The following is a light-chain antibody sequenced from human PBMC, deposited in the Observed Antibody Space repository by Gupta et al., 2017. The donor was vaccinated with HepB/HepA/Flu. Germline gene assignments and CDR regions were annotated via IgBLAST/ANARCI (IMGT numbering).Light chain of an antibody. V-gene: IGLV1-40*01. Sequence: QSVLTQPPSLSGPPGQSVTISCTGSSSNIGAGYDVHWYQQLPGAAPKLLIYGNSNRPSGVPDRFSGSKSGTSASLAITGLQAEDEADYYCQSYDSSLSGWVFGGGTKLTVL. CDR2: GNS. CDR3: QSYDSSLSGWV. CDR1: SSNIGAGYD. J-gene: IGLJ3*02.